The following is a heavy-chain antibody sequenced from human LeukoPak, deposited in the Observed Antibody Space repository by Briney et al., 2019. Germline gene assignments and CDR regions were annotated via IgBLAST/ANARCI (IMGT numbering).Heavy chain of an antibody. CDR3: ARSSVYDYVWGSYPDMYYFDY. V-gene: IGHV4-59*01. D-gene: IGHD3-16*02. CDR1: GGSFSDYY. CDR2: IYYSGST. Sequence: PSETLSLTCAVYGGSFSDYYWSWIRQPPGKGLEWIGYIYYSGSTNYNPSLKSRVTISVDTSKNQFSLKLSSVTAADTAVYYCARSSVYDYVWGSYPDMYYFDYWGQGTLVTVSS. J-gene: IGHJ4*02.